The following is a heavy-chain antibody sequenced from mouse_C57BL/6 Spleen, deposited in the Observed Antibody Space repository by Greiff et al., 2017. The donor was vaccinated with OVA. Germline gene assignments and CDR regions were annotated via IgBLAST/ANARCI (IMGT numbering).Heavy chain of an antibody. V-gene: IGHV5S21*01. Sequence: EVKLVESGEGLVKPGGSLKLSCAASGFTFSSYAMSWVRQTPEKRLEWVAYISSGGDYIYYADTVKGRFTISGDNARNTLYLQMSSLKSEDTAMYYCARYYDYDYGDYWGQGTTLTVSS. CDR3: ARYYDYDYGDY. CDR1: GFTFSSYA. J-gene: IGHJ2*01. D-gene: IGHD2-4*01. CDR2: ISSGGDYI.